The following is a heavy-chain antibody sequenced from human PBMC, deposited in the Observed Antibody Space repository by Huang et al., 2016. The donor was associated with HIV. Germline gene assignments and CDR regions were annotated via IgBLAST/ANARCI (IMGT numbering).Heavy chain of an antibody. CDR1: GFPFSDSA. CDR3: TASFVL. V-gene: IGHV1-58*01. J-gene: IGHJ4*02. CDR2: VVVSNGDT. Sequence: QRHLVQSGLEVKKPGTSVRVSCMASGFPFSDSAVQWVRQTRGQRLEWMGIVVVSNGDTNDAQKFKDRITRARDLSTGTAFMELSSLAFEDTAMYFCTASFVLWGQGTVLTVSS. D-gene: IGHD2-21*01.